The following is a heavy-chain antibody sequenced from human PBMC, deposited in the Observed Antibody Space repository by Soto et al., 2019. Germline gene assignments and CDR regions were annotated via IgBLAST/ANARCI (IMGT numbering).Heavy chain of an antibody. Sequence: DAVKVSYKDSGYTFTSSAISWVRQAPGQGLEWMGWISAYNGNTNYAEKLQGRVTVTTDTPMSTAYMELRSLRSDDTAVYYCARAPKNDYGYYYAFDIWGQGTMVTV. V-gene: IGHV1-18*01. CDR1: GYTFTSSA. D-gene: IGHD4-17*01. J-gene: IGHJ3*02. CDR2: ISAYNGNT. CDR3: ARAPKNDYGYYYAFDI.